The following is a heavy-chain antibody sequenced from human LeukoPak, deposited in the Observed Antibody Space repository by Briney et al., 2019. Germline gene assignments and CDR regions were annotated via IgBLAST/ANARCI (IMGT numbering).Heavy chain of an antibody. CDR3: ASASGYSYGPQGSYYFDY. CDR1: GGTFSSYA. D-gene: IGHD5-18*01. CDR2: TIPIFGTA. V-gene: IGHV1-69*05. J-gene: IGHJ4*02. Sequence: GASVKVSCKASGGTFSSYAISRVRQAPGQGLEWMGRTIPIFGTANYAQKFQGRVTITTDESTSTAYMELSSLRSEDTAVYYCASASGYSYGPQGSYYFDYWGQGTLVTVSS.